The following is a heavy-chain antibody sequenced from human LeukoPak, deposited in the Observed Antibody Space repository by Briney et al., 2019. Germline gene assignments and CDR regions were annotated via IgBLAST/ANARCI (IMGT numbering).Heavy chain of an antibody. V-gene: IGHV1-18*04. CDR2: ISPYNGKT. CDR3: ARDYYDSSGYSFDVFDI. Sequence: ASVKVSCKASGYIFTSYGISWVRQAAGQGLEWMGWISPYNGKTNYAQKFKGRVTMTTNTSTSTVYMELRSLRSDDTAVYYCARDYYDSSGYSFDVFDIWGQGTMVTVSS. CDR1: GYIFTSYG. D-gene: IGHD3-22*01. J-gene: IGHJ3*02.